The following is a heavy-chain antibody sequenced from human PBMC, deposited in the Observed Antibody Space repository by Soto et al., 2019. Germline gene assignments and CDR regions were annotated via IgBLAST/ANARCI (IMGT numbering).Heavy chain of an antibody. J-gene: IGHJ6*03. D-gene: IGHD3-10*01. CDR3: ARRNGSGSRGYMDV. CDR1: GGSISSYY. V-gene: IGHV4-59*08. Sequence: PSETLSLTCTVSGGSISSYYWSWIRQPPGKGLEWIGYIYYSGSTNYNPSLKSRVTISVDTSKNQFSLKLSSVTAADTAVYYCARRNGSGSRGYMDVWGKGTTVTVSS. CDR2: IYYSGST.